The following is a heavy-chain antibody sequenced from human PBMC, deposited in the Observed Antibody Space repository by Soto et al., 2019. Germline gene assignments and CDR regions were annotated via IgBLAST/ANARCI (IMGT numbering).Heavy chain of an antibody. V-gene: IGHV3-15*01. J-gene: IGHJ4*02. D-gene: IGHD3-16*01. CDR2: IRSNGEGGTT. Sequence: GGSLILACASSGFPVIEARMTWVRHAPGKGLQWIGRIRSNGEGGTTDLAAPVRDRFSISRDDSKDTLYLHMNSLKVDDTAVYFCSTALRRDSALGAYWGLGTLVTVPQ. CDR1: GFPVIEAR. CDR3: STALRRDSALGAY.